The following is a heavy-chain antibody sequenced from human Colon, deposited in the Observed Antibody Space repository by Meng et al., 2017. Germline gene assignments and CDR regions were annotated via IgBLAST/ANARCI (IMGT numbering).Heavy chain of an antibody. V-gene: IGHV4-4*07. J-gene: IGHJ3*02. CDR1: GGSISSYY. CDR2: IYTSGST. CDR3: ARVLRGTGTSLDAFDI. D-gene: IGHD1-1*01. Sequence: SETLSLTCTVSGGSISSYYWSWIRQPAGKGLEWIGRIYTSGSTNYNPSLKRRVTMSVDTSKNQFSLKLSAVTAADTAVYYCARVLRGTGTSLDAFDIWGQGTMVTVSS.